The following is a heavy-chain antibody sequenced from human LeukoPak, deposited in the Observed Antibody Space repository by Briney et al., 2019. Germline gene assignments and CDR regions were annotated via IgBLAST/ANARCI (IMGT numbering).Heavy chain of an antibody. CDR2: IYTSGST. Sequence: SPSETLSLTCTVSGGSISSGSYYWSWIRQPAGKGLEWIGRIYTSGSTNYNPSLKSRVTISVDTSKNQFSLKLSSVTAADTAVYYCARDGSPQVNFDYWGQGTLVTVSS. V-gene: IGHV4-61*02. CDR1: GGSISSGSYY. D-gene: IGHD1-26*01. J-gene: IGHJ4*02. CDR3: ARDGSPQVNFDY.